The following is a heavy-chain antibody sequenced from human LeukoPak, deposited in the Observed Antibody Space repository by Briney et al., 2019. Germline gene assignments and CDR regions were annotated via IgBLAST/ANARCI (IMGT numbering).Heavy chain of an antibody. D-gene: IGHD3-9*01. CDR2: IYYSGST. J-gene: IGHJ2*01. CDR1: GGSISSGDYY. CDR3: ARLVEPWYFDL. Sequence: SETLSLTCTVSGGSISSGDYYWIWIRQPPGNGLEWIGYIYYSGSTYYNPSLKSRVTISVDTSKSQFSLKLSSVTAADTAVYYCARLVEPWYFDLWGRGTLVTVSS. V-gene: IGHV4-30-4*01.